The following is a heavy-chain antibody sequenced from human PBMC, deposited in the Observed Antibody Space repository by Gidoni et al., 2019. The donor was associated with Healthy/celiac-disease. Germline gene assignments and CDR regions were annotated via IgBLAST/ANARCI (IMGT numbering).Heavy chain of an antibody. CDR2: ISGSGGST. D-gene: IGHD3-9*01. V-gene: IGHV3-23*04. J-gene: IGHJ4*02. Sequence: EVQLVESGGGLVQPGGSLSLSCAASGFPFSSHAMAWVPRAPGQGMGWGRQAPGKGLEWVSAISGSGGSTYYADSVKGRFTISRDNSKNTLYLQMNSLRAEDTAVYYCAKFAEGPALRYFDPYYFDYWGQGTLVTVSS. CDR3: AKFAEGPALRYFDPYYFDY. CDR1: GFPFSSHA.